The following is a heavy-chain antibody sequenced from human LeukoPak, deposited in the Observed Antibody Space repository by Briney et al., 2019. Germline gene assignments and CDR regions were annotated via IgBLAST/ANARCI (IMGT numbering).Heavy chain of an antibody. CDR3: ARGGLTTVTTGS. CDR2: IYHSGST. CDR1: GYSISSGYY. Sequence: SETLSLTCTVSGYSISSGYYWGWIRQPPGKGLEWIGSIYHSGSTYYNPSLKSRVTISVDTSKNQFSLKLSSVTAADTAVYYCARGGLTTVTTGSWGQGTLVTVSS. V-gene: IGHV4-38-2*02. J-gene: IGHJ5*02. D-gene: IGHD4-17*01.